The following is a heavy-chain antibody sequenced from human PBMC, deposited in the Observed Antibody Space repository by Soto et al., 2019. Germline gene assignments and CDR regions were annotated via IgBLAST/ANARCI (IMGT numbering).Heavy chain of an antibody. Sequence: GGSLRLSCAASGFTFSGYWMSWVRQAPGKGLDWVANIKQDGSEEFYVDSVKGRFTISRDNAKNSLFLPMNSLRAEDTAVYYCARVRIQLWSNKYYYMDVWGKGTTVTVSS. CDR2: IKQDGSEE. J-gene: IGHJ6*03. V-gene: IGHV3-7*01. CDR1: GFTFSGYW. D-gene: IGHD5-18*01. CDR3: ARVRIQLWSNKYYYMDV.